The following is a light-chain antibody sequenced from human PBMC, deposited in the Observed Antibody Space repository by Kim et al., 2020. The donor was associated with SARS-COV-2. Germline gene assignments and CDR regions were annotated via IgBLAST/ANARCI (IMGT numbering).Light chain of an antibody. V-gene: IGKV1-5*03. J-gene: IGKJ2*03. CDR1: KSISSW. CDR2: KTS. CDR3: QQYDKDPYS. Sequence: ASIGDRVIISCRANKSISSWLAWYQQKPGKAPKLLIYKTSYLESGVPSGFSGSGSGTEFTLTIASLQPDDFATYYCQQYDKDPYSFGQGTKVDIK.